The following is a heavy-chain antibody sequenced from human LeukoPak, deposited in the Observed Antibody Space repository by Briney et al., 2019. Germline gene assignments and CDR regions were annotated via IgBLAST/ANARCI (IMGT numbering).Heavy chain of an antibody. J-gene: IGHJ4*02. Sequence: GGSLRLSCAASGFTFSSYGMHWVRQAPGKGLEWVAVIWYDGSNKYYADSVKGRFTISRDNSKNTLYLQMNSLRAEDTAVYYCARVSVRYFDWLLPYYFDYWGQGTLVTVYS. CDR1: GFTFSSYG. V-gene: IGHV3-33*01. D-gene: IGHD3-9*01. CDR3: ARVSVRYFDWLLPYYFDY. CDR2: IWYDGSNK.